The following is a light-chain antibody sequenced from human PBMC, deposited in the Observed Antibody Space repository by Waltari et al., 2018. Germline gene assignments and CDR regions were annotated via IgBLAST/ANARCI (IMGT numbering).Light chain of an antibody. CDR3: SSYTTSTTLK. V-gene: IGLV2-14*01. Sequence: QSALTQTASVSGSPGQSITISCPGTDSDVRPYNFISWYQQHPGKAPKRMIYEVSNRPSGVSNRFSGSKSGNTASLTISGLQAEDEADYYCSSYTTSTTLKFGGGTKVTVL. J-gene: IGLJ3*02. CDR1: DSDVRPYNF. CDR2: EVS.